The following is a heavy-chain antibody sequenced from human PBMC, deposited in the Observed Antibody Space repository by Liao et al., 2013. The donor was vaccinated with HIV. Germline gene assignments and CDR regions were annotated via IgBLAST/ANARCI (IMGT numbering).Heavy chain of an antibody. V-gene: IGHV4-34*01. CDR2: VNHNGRT. Sequence: QVQLQQWGAGLLKPSETLSLTCAVYGGSLSGYYWSWIRQSPGKGLEWVGEVNHNGRTNYNPSLKSRVFISADPSKNQFSLELTSMTAADTAIYYCARGKRGSPFDYWGQGTLVTVSS. J-gene: IGHJ4*02. CDR3: ARGKRGSPFDY. CDR1: GGSLSGYY.